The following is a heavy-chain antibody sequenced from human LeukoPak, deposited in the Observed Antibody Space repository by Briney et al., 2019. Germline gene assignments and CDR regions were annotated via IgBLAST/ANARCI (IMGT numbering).Heavy chain of an antibody. V-gene: IGHV3-33*03. J-gene: IGHJ4*02. D-gene: IGHD3-22*01. CDR1: GFTFSHYG. CDR3: VGNYYDSSGYSNY. CDR2: IWNHGNNN. Sequence: GGSLRLSCAASGFTFSHYGMHRVRQAPGKGLEWVAVIWNHGNNNKYADSVKGRFSISRDNSKNTLYLQMDSLRAEDTAVYYCVGNYYDSSGYSNYWGQGTLVTVSS.